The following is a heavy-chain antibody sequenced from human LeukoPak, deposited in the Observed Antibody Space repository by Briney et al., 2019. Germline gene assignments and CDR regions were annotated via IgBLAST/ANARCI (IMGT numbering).Heavy chain of an antibody. CDR2: IRYDGSNK. CDR1: GFTFSSSA. CDR3: ALGGGLYYNFWSGKDYMDV. Sequence: GGSLRLSCAASGFTFSSSAMSWVRQAPGKGLEWVAFIRYDGSNKYYADSVKGRFTISRDNSKNTLYLQMNSLRAEDTAVYYCALGGGLYYNFWSGKDYMDVWGKGTTVTVSS. V-gene: IGHV3-30*02. J-gene: IGHJ6*03. D-gene: IGHD3-3*01.